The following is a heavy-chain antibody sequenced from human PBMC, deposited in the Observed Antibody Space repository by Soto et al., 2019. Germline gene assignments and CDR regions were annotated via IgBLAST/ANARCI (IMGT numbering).Heavy chain of an antibody. CDR3: ARDIVVVPAAMYAFDI. D-gene: IGHD2-2*01. Sequence: GASAKVSCKASGYTFTSYAVHWVRQAPGQRLEWMGWINAGNGNTKYSQKFQGRVTITRDTSASTAYMELSSLRSEDTAVYYCARDIVVVPAAMYAFDIWGQGTMVTVSS. J-gene: IGHJ3*02. CDR2: INAGNGNT. CDR1: GYTFTSYA. V-gene: IGHV1-3*01.